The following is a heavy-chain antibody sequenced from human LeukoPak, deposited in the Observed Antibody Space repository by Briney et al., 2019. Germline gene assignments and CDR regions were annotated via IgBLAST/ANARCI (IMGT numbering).Heavy chain of an antibody. Sequence: KPSETLSLTCTVSGGSISSYYWSWIRQPPGKGLEWIGYIYYSGSTNYNPSLKSRVTISVDTSKNQFSLKLSSVTAADTAVHYCARGLLDDYWGQGTLVTVSS. J-gene: IGHJ4*02. D-gene: IGHD3-3*02. CDR3: ARGLLDDY. V-gene: IGHV4-59*01. CDR1: GGSISSYY. CDR2: IYYSGST.